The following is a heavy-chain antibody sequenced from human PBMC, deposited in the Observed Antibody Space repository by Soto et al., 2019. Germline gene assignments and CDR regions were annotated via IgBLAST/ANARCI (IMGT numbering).Heavy chain of an antibody. CDR1: GYTFTTYA. J-gene: IGHJ6*02. V-gene: IGHV1-3*01. CDR3: AREHLAEYFGLDV. CDR2: ITVVDGYT. Sequence: ASVKVSCKASGYTFTTYAIHWLRQAPGQSLEWLGYITVVDGYTLYPQRFQGRVTISTDTSASTAYMELGSLTSEDTAVYLCAREHLAEYFGLDVWGQGTTVTVYS.